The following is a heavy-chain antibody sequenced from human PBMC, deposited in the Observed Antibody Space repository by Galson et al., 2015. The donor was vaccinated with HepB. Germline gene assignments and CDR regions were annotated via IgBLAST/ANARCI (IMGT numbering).Heavy chain of an antibody. CDR2: ISHDGSNK. V-gene: IGHV3-30*18. CDR1: GIIFSGSA. J-gene: IGHJ3*01. Sequence: SLRLSCAASGIIFSGSAMHWFRQAPGKGLEWVALISHDGSNKDYVDSVKGRFTISRDNSKRALYLQMNTLRPEDTAVYYCAKVWGLYSPYDAFDLWGQGTLVTVSS. D-gene: IGHD3-16*01. CDR3: AKVWGLYSPYDAFDL.